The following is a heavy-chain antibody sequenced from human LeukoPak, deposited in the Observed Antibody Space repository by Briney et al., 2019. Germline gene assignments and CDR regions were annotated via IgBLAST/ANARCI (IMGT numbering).Heavy chain of an antibody. CDR1: GFTFSSYW. CDR2: ISGSGGST. Sequence: GGSLRLSCAASGFTFSSYWMHWVRQAPGKGLVWVSAISGSGGSTYYADSVKGRFTISRDNSKNTLYLQMNSLRAEDTAVYYCARKIGACRGKLFHPWGQGTLVTVSS. D-gene: IGHD3-10*01. J-gene: IGHJ5*02. CDR3: ARKIGACRGKLFHP. V-gene: IGHV3-23*01.